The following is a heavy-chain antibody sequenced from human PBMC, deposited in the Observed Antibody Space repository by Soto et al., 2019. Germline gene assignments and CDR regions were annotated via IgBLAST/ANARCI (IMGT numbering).Heavy chain of an antibody. CDR1: GFTFSSYG. D-gene: IGHD2-8*01. V-gene: IGHV3-33*01. CDR2: IWYDGSNK. Sequence: SGGSLRLSCAASGFTFSSYGMHWVRQAPGKGLEWVAVIWYDGSNKYYADSVKGRFTISRDNSKNTLYLQMNSLRAEDTAVYYCAQGCIRYYYGMDVWGQGTTVTVSS. J-gene: IGHJ6*02. CDR3: AQGCIRYYYGMDV.